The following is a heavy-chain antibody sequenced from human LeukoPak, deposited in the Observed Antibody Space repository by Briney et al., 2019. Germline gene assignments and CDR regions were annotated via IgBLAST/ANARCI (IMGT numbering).Heavy chain of an antibody. D-gene: IGHD6-19*01. CDR1: GFTFSTYA. CDR3: AKKQWLFYYGMDV. CDR2: ISGGSK. V-gene: IGHV3-23*01. Sequence: GGSLRLSCAASGFTFSTYAMSWVRQTPEKGLEWVSAISGGSKYYADSVKGRFTISRDNSKNTLYLQMNSLRAEDTAVYYCAKKQWLFYYGMDVWGQGTTVTVSS. J-gene: IGHJ6*02.